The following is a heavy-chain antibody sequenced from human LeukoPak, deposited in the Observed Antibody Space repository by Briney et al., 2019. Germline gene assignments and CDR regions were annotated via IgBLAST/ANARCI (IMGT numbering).Heavy chain of an antibody. D-gene: IGHD3-10*01. J-gene: IGHJ4*02. CDR3: ARICDSITMVRGGGGSTDY. Sequence: SETLSLTCTVSGGSITSGYYWGWIRQPPGKGLEWIGSIYHSGSTFYNPSLQSRVTISVDTSKNQFSLKLSSVTAADTAVYYCARICDSITMVRGGGGSTDYWGQGTLVTVSS. CDR2: IYHSGST. CDR1: GGSITSGYY. V-gene: IGHV4-38-2*02.